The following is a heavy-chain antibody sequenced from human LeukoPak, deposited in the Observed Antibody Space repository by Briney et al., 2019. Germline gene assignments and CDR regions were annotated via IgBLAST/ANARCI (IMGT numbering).Heavy chain of an antibody. D-gene: IGHD4/OR15-4a*01. J-gene: IGHJ5*02. Sequence: SETLSLTCAVYGGSFSGYYWSWIRQPPGKGLEWIGEINHSGSTNYNPSLKSRVTISVDTSKNQFSLKLSSVTAADTAVYYCARGRRTAQAKNNWFDPWGQGTLVTVSS. CDR3: ARGRRTAQAKNNWFDP. CDR1: GGSFSGYY. V-gene: IGHV4-34*01. CDR2: INHSGST.